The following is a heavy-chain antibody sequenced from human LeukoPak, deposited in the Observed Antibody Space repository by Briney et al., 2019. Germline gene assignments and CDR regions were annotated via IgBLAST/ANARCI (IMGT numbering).Heavy chain of an antibody. CDR1: GFTFSSYA. V-gene: IGHV3-23*01. Sequence: TGGSLRLSCAASGFTFSSYAMSWVRQAPGKGLEWVSAISGSGGSTYYADSVKGRFTISRDNSKNTLYLQMNSLRAEDTAVYYCAKHAIPKYSGYGVYFDYWGQGTLVTVSS. CDR3: AKHAIPKYSGYGVYFDY. D-gene: IGHD5-12*01. J-gene: IGHJ4*02. CDR2: ISGSGGST.